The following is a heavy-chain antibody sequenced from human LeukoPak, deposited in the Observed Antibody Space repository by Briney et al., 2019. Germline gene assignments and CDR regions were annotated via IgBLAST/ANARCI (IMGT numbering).Heavy chain of an antibody. Sequence: GGSLRLSCAASGFTFSSYGMHWVRQAPGKGLEWVAVISYDGSNKYYADSVKGRFTISRDNSKNTLYLQMNSLRAEDTAVYYCARSDLTMIVVYWGQGTLVTVSS. CDR3: ARSDLTMIVVY. D-gene: IGHD3-22*01. V-gene: IGHV3-30*03. J-gene: IGHJ4*02. CDR2: ISYDGSNK. CDR1: GFTFSSYG.